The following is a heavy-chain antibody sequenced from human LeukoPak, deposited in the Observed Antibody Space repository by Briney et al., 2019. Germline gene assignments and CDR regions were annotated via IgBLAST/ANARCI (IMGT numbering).Heavy chain of an antibody. CDR3: ARDDCSGGSCYFDY. V-gene: IGHV3-20*04. D-gene: IGHD2-15*01. J-gene: IGHJ4*02. Sequence: AGSLRLSCAASGFTFDDYGMSWVRQAPGKGLEWVSGINWNGGSTGYADSVKGRFTISRDNAKNSLYLQMNRLRAEDTALYYCARDDCSGGSCYFDYWGQGTLVTVSS. CDR2: INWNGGST. CDR1: GFTFDDYG.